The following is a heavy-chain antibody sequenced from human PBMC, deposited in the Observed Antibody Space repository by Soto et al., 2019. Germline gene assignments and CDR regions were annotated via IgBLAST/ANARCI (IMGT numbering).Heavy chain of an antibody. CDR3: SGGVGDAFWGQGTQVTNDIWYDAFDI. V-gene: IGHV3-7*04. CDR2: IKQDGSEK. Sequence: GSLRLSCAASGFTFSSYWMSWVRQAPGKGLEWVANIKQDGSEKYYVDSVKGRFTISRDNAKNSLYLQMNSLTAGDTAMYYCSGGVGDAFWGQGTQVTNDIWYDAFDIWGQGTMVTVSS. CDR1: GFTFSSYW. J-gene: IGHJ3*02. D-gene: IGHD1-26*01.